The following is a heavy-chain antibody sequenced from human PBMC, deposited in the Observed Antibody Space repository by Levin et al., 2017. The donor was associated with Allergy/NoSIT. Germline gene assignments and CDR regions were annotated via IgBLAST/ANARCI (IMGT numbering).Heavy chain of an antibody. V-gene: IGHV2-5*02. CDR2: IYWDDDK. Sequence: ASGPTLVKPTQTLTLTCTFSGFSLSTTGVGVGWIRQPPGKALEWLALIYWDDDKRYSPSLKSRLTITKDTSKNQVVLTMTYMDPVDTATYYCAHFDYYDSSAYHRHFDYWGQGTLVTVSS. CDR3: AHFDYYDSSAYHRHFDY. CDR1: GFSLSTTGVG. D-gene: IGHD3-22*01. J-gene: IGHJ4*02.